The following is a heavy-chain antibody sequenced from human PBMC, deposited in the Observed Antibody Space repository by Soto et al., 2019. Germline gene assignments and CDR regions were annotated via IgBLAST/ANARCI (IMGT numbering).Heavy chain of an antibody. V-gene: IGHV4-59*01. CDR1: GGSISSYY. CDR2: IYYSGST. CDR3: ARERFECSGGSCYYGDYYMDV. J-gene: IGHJ6*03. D-gene: IGHD2-15*01. Sequence: SETLSLTCTVSGGSISSYYWSWIRQPPGKGLEWIGYIYYSGSTNYNPSLKSRVTISVDTSKNKFSLKLSSVTAADTAVYYCARERFECSGGSCYYGDYYMDVWGKGTTVTVSS.